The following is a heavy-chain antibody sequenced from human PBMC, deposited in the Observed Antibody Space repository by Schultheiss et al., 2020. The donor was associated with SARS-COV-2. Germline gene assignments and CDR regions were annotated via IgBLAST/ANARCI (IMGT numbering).Heavy chain of an antibody. Sequence: GGSLRLSCAASGFTFSDYYMSWIRQAPGKGLEWVSYISSSGSTIYYADSVKGRFTISRDNAKNTLYLQMNSLRAEDTAVYYCARSVTYSKEMDVWGQGTTVTVSS. CDR3: ARSVTYSKEMDV. V-gene: IGHV3-11*04. CDR1: GFTFSDYY. D-gene: IGHD6-13*01. J-gene: IGHJ6*02. CDR2: ISSSGSTI.